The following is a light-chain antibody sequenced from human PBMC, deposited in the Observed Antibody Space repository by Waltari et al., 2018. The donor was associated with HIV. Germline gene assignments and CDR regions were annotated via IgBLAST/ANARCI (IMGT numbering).Light chain of an antibody. V-gene: IGKV1-39*01. Sequence: DIQMPQSPSSLSASVGDRVPITCRASQSISTYLNWYQEKPGKAPNLLIYGASSLHSGVPSRFSGSGSGTEFTLTISSLQLEDFATYYCQQSYSTLMYTFGQGTKLEIK. CDR3: QQSYSTLMYT. CDR2: GAS. J-gene: IGKJ2*01. CDR1: QSISTY.